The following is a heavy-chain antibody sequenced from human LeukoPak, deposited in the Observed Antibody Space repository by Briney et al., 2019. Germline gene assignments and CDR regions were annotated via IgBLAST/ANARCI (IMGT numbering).Heavy chain of an antibody. CDR1: GFTFSDYA. D-gene: IGHD6-19*01. CDR2: IKQDGSEK. CDR3: ARAPFIAVAGTRGFDY. J-gene: IGHJ4*02. Sequence: GGSLRLSCAASGFTFSDYAMSWVRQAPGKGLEWVANIKQDGSEKYYVDSVKGRFTISRDNAKNSLYLRMNSLRAEDTAVYYCARAPFIAVAGTRGFDYWGQGTLVTVSS. V-gene: IGHV3-7*01.